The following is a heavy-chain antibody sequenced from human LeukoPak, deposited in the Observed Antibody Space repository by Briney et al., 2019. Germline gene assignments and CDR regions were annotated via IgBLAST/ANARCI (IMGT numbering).Heavy chain of an antibody. J-gene: IGHJ5*02. CDR2: FDPEDGET. CDR1: GYTLTELS. Sequence: ASVKVSCKVSGYTLTELSMHWVRQAPGKGLEWMGGFDPEDGETIYAQKFQGRVTMTEDTSTDTAYMELSSLRSEDTAVYYCATDPRYCSSTSCYPFDPWGQGTPVTVSS. D-gene: IGHD2-2*01. V-gene: IGHV1-24*01. CDR3: ATDPRYCSSTSCYPFDP.